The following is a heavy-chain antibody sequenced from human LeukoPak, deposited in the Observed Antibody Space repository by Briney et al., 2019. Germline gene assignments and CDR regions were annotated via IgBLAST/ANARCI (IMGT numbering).Heavy chain of an antibody. CDR1: GGTFSSYA. D-gene: IGHD6-6*01. J-gene: IGHJ6*02. CDR2: IIPIFGTA. Sequence: ASVKVSCTASGGTFSSYAISWVRQAPGQGLEWMGGIIPIFGTANHAQKFQGRVTITADESTSTAYMELSSLRSEDTAVYYCARAHSSSPYYYYGMDVWGQGTTVTVSS. CDR3: ARAHSSSPYYYYGMDV. V-gene: IGHV1-69*13.